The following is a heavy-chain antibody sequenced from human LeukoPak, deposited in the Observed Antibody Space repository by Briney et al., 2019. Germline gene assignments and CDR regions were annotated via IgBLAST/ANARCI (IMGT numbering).Heavy chain of an antibody. J-gene: IGHJ3*02. CDR3: ARLRLGEFDAFDS. CDR2: MNPNSGNT. Sequence: ASVKVSCKASGYTFPSYDINWVRQATGHGLEGMGWMNPNSGNTGYAQKFQGRVTITRNTSISTAYMELSRLRSDDTAVYYCARLRLGEFDAFDSWGQGTMVTVSS. D-gene: IGHD3-16*01. V-gene: IGHV1-8*03. CDR1: GYTFPSYD.